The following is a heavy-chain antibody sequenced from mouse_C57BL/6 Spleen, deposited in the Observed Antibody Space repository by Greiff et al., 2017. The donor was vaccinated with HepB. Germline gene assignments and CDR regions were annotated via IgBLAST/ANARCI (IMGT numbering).Heavy chain of an antibody. V-gene: IGHV5-4*03. D-gene: IGHD2-2*01. CDR2: ISDGGSYT. J-gene: IGHJ3*01. Sequence: EVMLVESGGGLVKPGGSLKLSCAASGFTFSSYAMSWVRQTPEKRLEWVATISDGGSYTYYPDNVKGRFTISRDNAKNNLYLQMSHLKSEDTAMYYCARSTMVTTIPFAYWGQGTLVTVSA. CDR3: ARSTMVTTIPFAY. CDR1: GFTFSSYA.